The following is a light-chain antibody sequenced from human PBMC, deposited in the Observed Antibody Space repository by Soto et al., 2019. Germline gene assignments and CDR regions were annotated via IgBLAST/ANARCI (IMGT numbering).Light chain of an antibody. CDR3: HQFHSYPYT. CDR2: GTS. Sequence: DIQMTQSPSSLSASVGDTVTITCRASQDIRKYVAWFQQKPGKAPRFLISGTSSSQSAVASKFTASGSGTDFTLTINFLQPEDFATYYCHQFHSYPYTFGQGTKLEIK. CDR1: QDIRKY. J-gene: IGKJ2*01. V-gene: IGKV1-16*02.